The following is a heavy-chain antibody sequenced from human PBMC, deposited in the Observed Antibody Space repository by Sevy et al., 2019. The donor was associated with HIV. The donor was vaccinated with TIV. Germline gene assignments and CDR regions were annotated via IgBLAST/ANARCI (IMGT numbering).Heavy chain of an antibody. CDR1: GFTFSSHA. D-gene: IGHD3-22*01. V-gene: IGHV3-23*01. J-gene: IGHJ4*02. Sequence: GGSLRLSCAASGFTFSSHAMSWVRQAPGKGLEWVSAISGSGGMTYYADSVKGRFTISRDNSKNTLYLQMSSLRAEDTAVYYCARGGYYYDNAAYYAFDSWGQGTLVTVSS. CDR3: ARGGYYYDNAAYYAFDS. CDR2: ISGSGGMT.